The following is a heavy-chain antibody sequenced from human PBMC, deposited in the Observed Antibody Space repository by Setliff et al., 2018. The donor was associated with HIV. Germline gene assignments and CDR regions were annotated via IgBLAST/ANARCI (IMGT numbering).Heavy chain of an antibody. CDR1: GGSISSDDYY. CDR3: ARAGMGALRSLFDY. V-gene: IGHV4-30-4*08. CDR2: ITYSGSA. D-gene: IGHD1-26*01. J-gene: IGHJ4*02. Sequence: KPSETLSLTCTVSGGSISSDDYYWNWTRQPPGKGLEWIGYITYSGSAYYNPSLKSRVTISIDTSNNQISLRLSSVTAADTAIYYCARAGMGALRSLFDYWGQGTLVTVS.